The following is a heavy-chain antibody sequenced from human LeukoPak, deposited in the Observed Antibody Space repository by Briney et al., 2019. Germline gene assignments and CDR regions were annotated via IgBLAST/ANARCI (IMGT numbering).Heavy chain of an antibody. Sequence: GASVKVSCMASGYTFTGHYMHWVRQAPGQGLEWMGWISAYNGNTNYAQKLQGRVTMTTDTSTSTAYMELRSLRSDDTAVYYCARVGAVAWYHYSGSLGFDYWGQGTLVTVSS. CDR2: ISAYNGNT. CDR3: ARVGAVAWYHYSGSLGFDY. V-gene: IGHV1-18*04. J-gene: IGHJ4*02. D-gene: IGHD1-26*01. CDR1: GYTFTGHY.